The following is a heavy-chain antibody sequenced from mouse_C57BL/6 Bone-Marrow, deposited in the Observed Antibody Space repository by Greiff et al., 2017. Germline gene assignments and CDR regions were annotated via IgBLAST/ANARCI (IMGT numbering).Heavy chain of an antibody. CDR1: GFTFSSYA. Sequence: EVKLMESGGGLVKSGGSLKLSCAASGFTFSSYAMSWVRQTPEKRLEWVATISDGGSYTYYPDNVKGRFTISRDNAKNNLYLQMSHLKSEDTAMYYCARDITTVVYFDVWGTGTTVTVSS. CDR3: ARDITTVVYFDV. J-gene: IGHJ1*03. V-gene: IGHV5-4*01. D-gene: IGHD1-1*01. CDR2: ISDGGSYT.